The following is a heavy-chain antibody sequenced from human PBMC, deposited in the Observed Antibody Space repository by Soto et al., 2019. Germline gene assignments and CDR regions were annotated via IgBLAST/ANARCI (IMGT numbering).Heavy chain of an antibody. CDR1: GCTFSSYV. CDR3: AKTEQQLTYYYYMDV. D-gene: IGHD6-13*01. CDR2: ISYDGSNK. J-gene: IGHJ6*03. V-gene: IGHV3-30*18. Sequence: PGGSLRLSCAASGCTFSSYVMHWVRQAPGKGLEWVAVISYDGSNKYYADSVKGRFTISRDNSKNTLYLQMNSLRAEDTAVYYCAKTEQQLTYYYYMDVWGKGTTVTVSS.